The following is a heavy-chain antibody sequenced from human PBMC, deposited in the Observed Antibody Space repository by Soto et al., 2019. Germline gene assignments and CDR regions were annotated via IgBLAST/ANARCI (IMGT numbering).Heavy chain of an antibody. V-gene: IGHV3-33*01. CDR2: IWYDGSNK. Sequence: PGGSLRLSCAASGFTFSAYGMHWVRQAPDKGLEWVAVIWYDGSNKYYADSVKGRFTISRDNSKNTLYLQMNDLRAEDTAVYYCARDPRRDGYSRFDDWGKGTPVTVAS. D-gene: IGHD4-4*01. J-gene: IGHJ4*02. CDR1: GFTFSAYG. CDR3: ARDPRRDGYSRFDD.